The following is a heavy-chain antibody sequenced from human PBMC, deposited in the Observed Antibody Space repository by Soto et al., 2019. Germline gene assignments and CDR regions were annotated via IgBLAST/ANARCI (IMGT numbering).Heavy chain of an antibody. Sequence: EVQLVESGGGLVKPGGSLRLSCAASGFTFSNAWMSWVRQAPGKGLEWVGRIKGKTDGGTTDYAAPVKGRFTISRDDSKNTLYLQMKSLKTEDTAVYYCTTASGYSRSWGAFDIWGQGTMVTVSS. CDR1: GFTFSNAW. V-gene: IGHV3-15*01. J-gene: IGHJ3*02. CDR2: IKGKTDGGTT. D-gene: IGHD6-13*01. CDR3: TTASGYSRSWGAFDI.